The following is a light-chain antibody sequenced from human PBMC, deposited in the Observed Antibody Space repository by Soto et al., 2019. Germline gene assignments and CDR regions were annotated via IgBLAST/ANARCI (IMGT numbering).Light chain of an antibody. V-gene: IGLV2-14*01. J-gene: IGLJ2*01. CDR3: SSYTSSNVV. CDR1: SSDVGGYNY. Sequence: QSALTQPASVSGSPGQSITISCTGTSSDVGGYNYVSWYQQHPGKAPKLMIYDVSNRPSGVSNRFSGSKSGNTASLTISGLQAEDEDDYYCSSYTSSNVVFGGGTKLTVL. CDR2: DVS.